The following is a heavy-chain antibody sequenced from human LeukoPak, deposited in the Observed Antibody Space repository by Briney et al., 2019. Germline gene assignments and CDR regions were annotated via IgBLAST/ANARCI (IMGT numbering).Heavy chain of an antibody. CDR2: IKQDGSEK. V-gene: IGHV3-7*05. CDR3: AKSYGDYLGYFDS. Sequence: PGGSLRLSCAASGFTFSSYYMAWFRQAPGKGLEWVANIKQDGSEKYYVDSVKGRFTISRDNAKNSLFLQLNSLRVEDTAVYYCAKSYGDYLGYFDSWGQGTLVTVSS. CDR1: GFTFSSYY. J-gene: IGHJ4*02. D-gene: IGHD4-17*01.